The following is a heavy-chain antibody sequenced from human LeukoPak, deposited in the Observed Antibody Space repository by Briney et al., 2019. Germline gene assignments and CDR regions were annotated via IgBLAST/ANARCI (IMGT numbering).Heavy chain of an antibody. J-gene: IGHJ5*02. V-gene: IGHV1-8*01. CDR1: GYTFTSYD. Sequence: ASVKVSCKASGYTFTSYDINWVRQATGQGLEWMGWMNPNSGNTGYAQKFQGRVTMTRNTSISTAYMELSSLRSEDTAVYYCARGDGYYDFWSGYYAGVWFDPWGQGTLVTVSS. CDR2: MNPNSGNT. CDR3: ARGDGYYDFWSGYYAGVWFDP. D-gene: IGHD3-3*01.